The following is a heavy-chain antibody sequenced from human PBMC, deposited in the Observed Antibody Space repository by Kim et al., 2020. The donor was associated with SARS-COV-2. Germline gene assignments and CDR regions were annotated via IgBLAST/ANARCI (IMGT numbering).Heavy chain of an antibody. D-gene: IGHD6-13*01. Sequence: NYEPKFQGRVTITADESTRTAYMGLGSLRSEDTAVYYCAGETAAAGTFDYWGQGTLVTVSS. CDR3: AGETAAAGTFDY. V-gene: IGHV1-69*01. J-gene: IGHJ4*02.